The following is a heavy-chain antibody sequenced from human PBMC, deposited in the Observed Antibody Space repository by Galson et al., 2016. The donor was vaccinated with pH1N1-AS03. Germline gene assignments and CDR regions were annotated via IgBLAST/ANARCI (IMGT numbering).Heavy chain of an antibody. CDR2: IYNSGST. Sequence: SETLSLTCTVSGGSVSSGNHYWSWIRQPPGKGLEWIGYIYNSGSTNYNPSLKSRVTISVDTSKNQFSLKLSSVTAADTAVYYCARGFSRISVAGTGSLWGQGTLVTVSS. CDR3: ARGFSRISVAGTGSL. D-gene: IGHD6-19*01. CDR1: GGSVSSGNHY. J-gene: IGHJ4*02. V-gene: IGHV4-61*01.